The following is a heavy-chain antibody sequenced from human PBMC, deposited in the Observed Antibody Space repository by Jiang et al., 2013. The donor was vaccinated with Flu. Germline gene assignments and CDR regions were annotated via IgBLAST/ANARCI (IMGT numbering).Heavy chain of an antibody. V-gene: IGHV3-48*01. CDR2: IRDSGTVM. Sequence: GGGLAQPGGSLRLSCAASGFIFSREPMNWVRQAPGKGLEWVSNIRDSGTVMAYADSVKGRFIISRDNAKNSLYLQLNTLRVEDTAVYYCARDTDYGFDYWGQGILVTVSS. CDR3: ARDTDYGFDY. D-gene: IGHD3-16*01. J-gene: IGHJ4*02. CDR1: GFIFSREP.